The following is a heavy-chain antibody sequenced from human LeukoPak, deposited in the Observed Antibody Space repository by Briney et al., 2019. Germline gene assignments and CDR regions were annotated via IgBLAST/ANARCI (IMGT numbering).Heavy chain of an antibody. CDR3: ARLLYDSRGYYYFDY. Sequence: SKTLSLTCTVSGGSISSRSHYWGWIRQPPGKGLEWIGSIYYSGSTYDNPSLKSRVTISVDTSKNQFSLKLNSVTAADAAVYYCARLLYDSRGYYYFDYWGQGTLVTVSS. V-gene: IGHV4-39*01. CDR2: IYYSGST. CDR1: GGSISSRSHY. J-gene: IGHJ4*02. D-gene: IGHD3-22*01.